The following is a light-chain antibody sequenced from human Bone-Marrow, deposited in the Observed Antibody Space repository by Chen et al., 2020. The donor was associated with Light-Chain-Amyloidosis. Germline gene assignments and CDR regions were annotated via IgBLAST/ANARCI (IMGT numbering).Light chain of an antibody. J-gene: IGLJ1*01. V-gene: IGLV2-14*03. Sequence: QSALPQPASVSGPPGQSIAISCTGTSRDVGGYNYFSWYQQHPGKAPKLIIYNVSYRPSGVSNRFSGSKSDNTASLNISGLQAEDEADYYCTSYTSSGTRCVFGTGTKVTVL. CDR2: NVS. CDR1: SRDVGGYNY. CDR3: TSYTSSGTRCV.